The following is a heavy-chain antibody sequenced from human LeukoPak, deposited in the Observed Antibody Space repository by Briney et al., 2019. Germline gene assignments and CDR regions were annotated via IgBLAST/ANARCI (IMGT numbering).Heavy chain of an antibody. J-gene: IGHJ4*02. V-gene: IGHV3-64*02. CDR2: ISNNGEDT. Sequence: GGSLRLSCAASGFTFITYAFHWVRQAPGKGLEYVSAISNNGEDTYYADSVNGRFTISRDNSKNTLYLQMGSLRAEDMAVYYCVRGGGVVAGTYDYWGQGTLVTVSS. CDR1: GFTFITYA. CDR3: VRGGGVVAGTYDY. D-gene: IGHD6-19*01.